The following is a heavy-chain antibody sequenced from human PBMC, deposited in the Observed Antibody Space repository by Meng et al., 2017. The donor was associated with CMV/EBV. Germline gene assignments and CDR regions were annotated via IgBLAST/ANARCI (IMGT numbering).Heavy chain of an antibody. CDR2: IFYSGRA. J-gene: IGHJ6*02. CDR3: ARIMAGTTSYGMDI. V-gene: IGHV4-39*01. D-gene: IGHD1-7*01. CDR1: GGSISSSTYY. Sequence: GSLRLSCTVSGGSISSSTYYWGWIRQPPGKGLEWIGSIFYSGRAFYNPSLKSRISISVDTSKNQFSLKLSSVTAADTAVYYCARIMAGTTSYGMDIWGQGTTVTVSS.